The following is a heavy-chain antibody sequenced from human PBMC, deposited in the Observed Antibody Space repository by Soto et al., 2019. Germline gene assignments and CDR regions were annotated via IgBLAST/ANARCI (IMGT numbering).Heavy chain of an antibody. V-gene: IGHV4-31*03. CDR1: GGSISSGGYY. CDR3: ARNYYDSSGYYSMDV. CDR2: IYYSGST. J-gene: IGHJ6*02. D-gene: IGHD3-22*01. Sequence: ALSLTCTVSGGSISSGGYYWSCIRQHPGKGPEWIGYIYYSGSTYYNPSLKSRVTISVDTSKNQFSLKLSSVTAADTAVYYCARNYYDSSGYYSMDVWGQGTTVTVSS.